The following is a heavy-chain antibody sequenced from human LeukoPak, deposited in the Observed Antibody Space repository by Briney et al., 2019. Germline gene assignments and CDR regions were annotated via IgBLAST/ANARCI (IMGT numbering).Heavy chain of an antibody. CDR1: GGSLSRSNW. Sequence: PSGTLSLTCAVSGGSLSRSNWWSWVRQPPEKGLEWIGEIYQSGSTNYNPSLKSRVTISVDTSKNQFSLKLSSVTAADTAVYYCARPIVVVPLRAFDIWGQGTMVIVSS. CDR2: IYQSGST. CDR3: ARPIVVVPLRAFDI. D-gene: IGHD2-21*01. V-gene: IGHV4-4*02. J-gene: IGHJ3*02.